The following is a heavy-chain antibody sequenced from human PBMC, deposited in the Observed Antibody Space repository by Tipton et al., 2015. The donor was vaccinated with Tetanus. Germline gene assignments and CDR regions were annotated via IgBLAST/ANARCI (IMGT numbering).Heavy chain of an antibody. J-gene: IGHJ4*02. CDR1: GFTFSNYA. V-gene: IGHV3-21*01. D-gene: IGHD6-25*01. CDR2: VSSTSSYI. Sequence: GSLRLSCTVSGFTFSNYAMNWVRQAPGKGLEWVASVSSTSSYIYYADSLKGRFTISRDNAKNSLFLQMNSLRVEDTAVYYCASGSALDYWGQGALVTVSS. CDR3: ASGSALDY.